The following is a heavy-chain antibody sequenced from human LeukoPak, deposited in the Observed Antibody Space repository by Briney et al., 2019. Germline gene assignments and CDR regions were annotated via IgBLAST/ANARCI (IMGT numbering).Heavy chain of an antibody. Sequence: GGSLRLSCAASGFTFSRYWMSWVRQAPGKGLEWVANIKQDGSEKYYVDSVKGRFTISRDNAKNSLYLQMNSLRAEDTAIYYCAKDKYRQIVGASPDAFDIWGQGTMVTVSS. D-gene: IGHD1-26*01. J-gene: IGHJ3*02. V-gene: IGHV3-7*03. CDR2: IKQDGSEK. CDR1: GFTFSRYW. CDR3: AKDKYRQIVGASPDAFDI.